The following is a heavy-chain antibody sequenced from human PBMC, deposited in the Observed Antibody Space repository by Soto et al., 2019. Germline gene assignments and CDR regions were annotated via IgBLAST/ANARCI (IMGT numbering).Heavy chain of an antibody. Sequence: QVQLQEWGPRLVKPSETLSLTCTVSRGSIRNFFWTWIRQPPGRGLEWIGYISYRGTTNYNASLKSRVAISVDTSANQFSLRVRSVTAADTAVYYCARIRGVGEGSPYFAHWGQGALVTVSS. CDR2: ISYRGTT. J-gene: IGHJ4*02. CDR3: ARIRGVGEGSPYFAH. D-gene: IGHD3-16*01. CDR1: RGSIRNFF. V-gene: IGHV4-59*01.